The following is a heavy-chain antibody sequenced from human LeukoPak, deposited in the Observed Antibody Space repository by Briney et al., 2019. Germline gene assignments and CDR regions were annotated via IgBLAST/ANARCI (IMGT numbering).Heavy chain of an antibody. D-gene: IGHD2-21*02. V-gene: IGHV1-24*01. CDR1: GYTLTELS. CDR2: FDPEDGET. J-gene: IGHJ4*02. CDR3: ATDRYCGGDCYAKEFGY. Sequence: ASVKVSCKVSGYTLTELSMHWVRQAPGKGLEWLGGFDPEDGETIYAQKFQGRVTMTEDTSTDTAYMELSSLRSEDTAVYYCATDRYCGGDCYAKEFGYWGQGTLVTVSS.